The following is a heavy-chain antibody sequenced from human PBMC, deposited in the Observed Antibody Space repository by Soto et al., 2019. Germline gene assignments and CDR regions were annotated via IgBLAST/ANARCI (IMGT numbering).Heavy chain of an antibody. CDR1: GFTFRNYP. CDR2: TSSDGNLK. CDR3: ARQPVVGVWLNDY. J-gene: IGHJ4*02. V-gene: IGHV3-30-3*01. Sequence: QVQLEESGGGVVQPGRSLRLSCVASGFTFRNYPVHWVRQAPGKGLEWVAVTSSDGNLKYYVDYVKGRFTIYRDNSKNTLYLKMSSLRIDDTAVYYCARQPVVGVWLNDYWGQGTLVTVSS. D-gene: IGHD6-6*01.